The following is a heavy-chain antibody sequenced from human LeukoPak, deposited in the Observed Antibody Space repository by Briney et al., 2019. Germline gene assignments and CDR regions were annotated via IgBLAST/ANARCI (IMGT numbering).Heavy chain of an antibody. D-gene: IGHD2-21*01. Sequence: GGSLRLSCAASGFTFSSYGMHWVRQAPGKGLEWVAIIWYDGGNEYYADSVKGRFTISRDNSKNTLYLQMNSLRAEDTAVYYCARALWPYYFDYWGQGTLVTVSS. CDR3: ARALWPYYFDY. CDR2: IWYDGGNE. J-gene: IGHJ4*02. CDR1: GFTFSSYG. V-gene: IGHV3-33*01.